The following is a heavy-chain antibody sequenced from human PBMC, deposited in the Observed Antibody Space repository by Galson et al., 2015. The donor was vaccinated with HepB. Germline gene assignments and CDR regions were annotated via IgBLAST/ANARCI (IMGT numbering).Heavy chain of an antibody. J-gene: IGHJ5*02. V-gene: IGHV3-74*01. CDR3: ARPSLPSYNDFWTGSSNNWFDP. Sequence: SLRLSFAASGFTFSTYWMHWVRQAPGKGLVWVSRINSDGSSTDYADSVKGRFTISRDNAKNTLFLQMNSLRAEDTAVYYCARPSLPSYNDFWTGSSNNWFDPWGQGTLVTVSS. D-gene: IGHD3/OR15-3a*01. CDR1: GFTFSTYW. CDR2: INSDGSST.